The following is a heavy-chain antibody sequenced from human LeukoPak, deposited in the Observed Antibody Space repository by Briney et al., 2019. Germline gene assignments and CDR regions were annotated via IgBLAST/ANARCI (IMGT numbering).Heavy chain of an antibody. V-gene: IGHV4-39*07. CDR3: ARVWLRLDAFDI. CDR1: GGSIGSSSYY. CDR2: IYYSGST. J-gene: IGHJ3*02. D-gene: IGHD5-18*01. Sequence: PSETLSLTCTVSGGSIGSSSYYWGWIRQPPGKGLEWIGSIYYSGSTYYNPSLKSRVTISVDTSKNQFSLKLSSVTAADTAVYYCARVWLRLDAFDIWGQGTMVTVSS.